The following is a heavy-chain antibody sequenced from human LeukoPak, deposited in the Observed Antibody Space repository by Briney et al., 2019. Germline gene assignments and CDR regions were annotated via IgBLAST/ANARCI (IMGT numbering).Heavy chain of an antibody. Sequence: SVKVSCKASGGTFGTYTISWVRQAPDKGLDGLGRTSPIFKLQTYQQKFQDRVTITADTSTNTAYMELGSLRSEDTAVYYCARETEDDSIFGVVFGPLDYWGQGTLVTVSS. V-gene: IGHV1-69*04. J-gene: IGHJ4*02. CDR3: ARETEDDSIFGVVFGPLDY. D-gene: IGHD3-3*01. CDR2: TSPIFKLQ. CDR1: GGTFGTYT.